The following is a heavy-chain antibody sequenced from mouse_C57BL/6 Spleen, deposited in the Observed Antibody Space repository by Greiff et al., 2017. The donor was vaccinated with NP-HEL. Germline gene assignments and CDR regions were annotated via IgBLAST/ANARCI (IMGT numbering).Heavy chain of an antibody. CDR2: ISYDGSN. CDR1: GYSITSGYY. Sequence: DVKLQESGPGLVKPSQSLSLTCSVTGYSITSGYYWNWIRQFPGNKLEWMGYISYDGSNNYNPSLKNRISITRDTSKNQFFLKLNSVTTEDTATYYCAREEYSNFLDYWGQGTTLTVSS. V-gene: IGHV3-6*01. J-gene: IGHJ2*01. CDR3: AREEYSNFLDY. D-gene: IGHD2-5*01.